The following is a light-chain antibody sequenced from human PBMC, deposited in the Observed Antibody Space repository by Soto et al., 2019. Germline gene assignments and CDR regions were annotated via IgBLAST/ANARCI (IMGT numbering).Light chain of an antibody. V-gene: IGLV2-14*01. Sequence: QSALTLPASVSGSPGQSITISCTGTSSDVGGYNYVSWYQQHPGKAPKLMIYDVSNRPSGVSNRFSGSKSGNTASLTISGLLAEDEADYYCSSYSSSSTLVFGGGTKLTVL. CDR3: SSYSSSSTLV. J-gene: IGLJ2*01. CDR1: SSDVGGYNY. CDR2: DVS.